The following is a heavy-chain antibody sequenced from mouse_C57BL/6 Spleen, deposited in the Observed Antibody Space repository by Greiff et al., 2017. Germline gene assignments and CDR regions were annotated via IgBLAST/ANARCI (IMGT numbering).Heavy chain of an antibody. Sequence: EVQGVESGGDLVKPGGSLKLSCAASGFTFSSYGMSWVRQTPDKRLEWVATISSGGSYTYYPDSVKGRFTISRDNAKNTLYLQMSSLKSEDTAMYYCARHITTVVATSYFDYWGQGTTLTVSS. V-gene: IGHV5-6*01. CDR2: ISSGGSYT. CDR1: GFTFSSYG. D-gene: IGHD1-1*01. J-gene: IGHJ2*01. CDR3: ARHITTVVATSYFDY.